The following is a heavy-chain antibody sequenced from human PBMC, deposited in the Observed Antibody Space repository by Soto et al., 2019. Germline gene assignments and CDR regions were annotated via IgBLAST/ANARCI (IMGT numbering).Heavy chain of an antibody. CDR2: IYYSGST. CDR1: GGSISSGGYY. V-gene: IGHV4-31*03. Sequence: SETLSLTCTVSGGSISSGGYYWSWIRQHPGKGLEWIGYIYYSGSTYYNPSLKSRVTISVDTSKNQFSLQLSSVTAADTAVYYCARGPQGYCSGGSCYFPYYYFEYWGQGTLVTVSS. D-gene: IGHD2-15*01. CDR3: ARGPQGYCSGGSCYFPYYYFEY. J-gene: IGHJ4*02.